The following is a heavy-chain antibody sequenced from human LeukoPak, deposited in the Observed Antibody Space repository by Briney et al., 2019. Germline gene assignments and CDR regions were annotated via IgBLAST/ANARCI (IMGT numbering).Heavy chain of an antibody. CDR3: AKDRRFLEWLLTAFDI. V-gene: IGHV3-23*01. J-gene: IGHJ3*02. Sequence: GGSLRLSCAASGFTFSSYAMSWVRQAPGKGLEWVSAISGSGGSTYYADSVKGRFTISRDNSKNTLYLQMNSLRAEDTAVYYCAKDRRFLEWLLTAFDIWAKGQWSPSLQ. CDR2: ISGSGGST. D-gene: IGHD3-3*01. CDR1: GFTFSSYA.